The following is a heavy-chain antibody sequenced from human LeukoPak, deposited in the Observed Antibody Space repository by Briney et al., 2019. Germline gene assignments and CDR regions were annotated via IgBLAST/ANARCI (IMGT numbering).Heavy chain of an antibody. V-gene: IGHV3-23*01. Sequence: PGGSLRLSCAASGFTFSSYAMSWVRQAPGKGLEWVSAISGSGGSTYYADSVKGRFTISRDNSKNTLYLQMNSLRAEDTAVYYCAKAQTASTIYYYYGMDVWSQGTTVTVSS. CDR1: GFTFSSYA. CDR2: ISGSGGST. CDR3: AKAQTASTIYYYYGMDV. D-gene: IGHD2-21*02. J-gene: IGHJ6*02.